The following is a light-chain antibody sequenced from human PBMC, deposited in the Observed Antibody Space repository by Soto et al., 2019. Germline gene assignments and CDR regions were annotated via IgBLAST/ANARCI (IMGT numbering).Light chain of an antibody. V-gene: IGKV1-27*01. CDR1: QGISNY. CDR3: HRYNSAPLT. CDR2: AAS. J-gene: IGKJ4*01. Sequence: DIQMTQSPSSLSASVGDRVIITCRASQGISNYLAWYQQKPGKVPKLLIYAASTLQSGVPSRFNGSGSGTDFTLTISSLQPEDVATYYCHRYNSAPLTFGGGTKVEIK.